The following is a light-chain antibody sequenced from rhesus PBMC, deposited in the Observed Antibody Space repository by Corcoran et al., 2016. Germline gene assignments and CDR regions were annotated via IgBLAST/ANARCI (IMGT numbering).Light chain of an antibody. J-gene: IGKJ2*01. V-gene: IGKV1-22*01. CDR1: QSISSW. Sequence: DIQMTQSPSSLSASVGDTVTITCRASQSISSWLAWYQQKPGKAPKLLIYKASSLQRGVPPRFSGNGSGTDFTRTISSLQSADFATYYCHQYSGSPYSFGQGTKVEIK. CDR3: HQYSGSPYS. CDR2: KAS.